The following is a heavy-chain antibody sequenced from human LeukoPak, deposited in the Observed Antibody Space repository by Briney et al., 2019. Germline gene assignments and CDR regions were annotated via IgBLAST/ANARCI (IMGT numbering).Heavy chain of an antibody. CDR1: GFTFDDYA. J-gene: IGHJ4*02. CDR3: ARARYDILTGYRYYFDY. V-gene: IGHV3-9*01. CDR2: ISWNSGSI. D-gene: IGHD3-9*01. Sequence: GGSLRLSCAASGFTFDDYAMHWVRQAPGKGLEWVSGISWNSGSIGYADSVKGRFTISRDNAKNSLYLQMNSLSAEDTALYYCARARYDILTGYRYYFDYWGQGTLVTVSS.